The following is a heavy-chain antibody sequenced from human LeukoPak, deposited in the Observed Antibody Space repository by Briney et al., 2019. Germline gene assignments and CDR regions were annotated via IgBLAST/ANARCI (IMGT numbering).Heavy chain of an antibody. CDR1: GGSISSSNW. CDR3: AAKGYYYDSSGYLDY. Sequence: SGTLSLTCAVSGGSISSSNWWSWVRQPPGKGLEWIGEIYHSGSTNYSPSLKSRVTISVDKSKNQFSLKLSSVTAADTAVYYCAAKGYYYDSSGYLDYWGQGTLVTVSS. CDR2: IYHSGST. D-gene: IGHD3-22*01. V-gene: IGHV4-4*02. J-gene: IGHJ4*02.